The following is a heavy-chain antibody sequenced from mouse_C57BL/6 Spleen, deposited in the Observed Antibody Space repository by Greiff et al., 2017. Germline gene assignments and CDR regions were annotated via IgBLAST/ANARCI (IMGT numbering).Heavy chain of an antibody. CDR1: GYSITSGYY. V-gene: IGHV3-6*01. CDR3: ARDQDYGSSPFAY. D-gene: IGHD1-1*01. J-gene: IGHJ3*01. CDR2: ISYDGSN. Sequence: LQESGPGLVKPSQSLSLTCSVTGYSITSGYYWNWIRQFPGNKLEWMGYISYDGSNNYNPSLKNRISITRDTSKNQFFLKLNSVTTEDTATYYCARDQDYGSSPFAYWGQGTLVTVSA.